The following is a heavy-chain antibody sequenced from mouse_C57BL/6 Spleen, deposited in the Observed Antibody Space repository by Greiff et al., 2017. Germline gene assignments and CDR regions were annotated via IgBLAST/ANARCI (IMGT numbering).Heavy chain of an antibody. Sequence: VKLVESGPGLVAPSQSLSITCTVSGFSLTSYAISWVRQPPGKGLEWLGVIWTGGGTNYNSALKSRLSISKDNSKSQVFLKMHSLQTDDTARYYCARMDYYGSNFYFDYWGQGTSLTVSS. CDR2: IWTGGGT. CDR1: GFSLTSYA. J-gene: IGHJ2*02. D-gene: IGHD1-1*01. V-gene: IGHV2-9-1*01. CDR3: ARMDYYGSNFYFDY.